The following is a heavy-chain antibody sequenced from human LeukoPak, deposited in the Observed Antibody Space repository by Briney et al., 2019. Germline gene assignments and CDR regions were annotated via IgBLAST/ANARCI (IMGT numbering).Heavy chain of an antibody. CDR2: SYYRGGT. CDR3: ARGGGDYGDLANDY. Sequence: KTSETMSLTCTVSGGSISPHYWSWVRQPPGKGLEWIGYSYYRGGTTYSPSLKSRVTMSVDTSKNQFSLRLTSVTAADTAVYYCARGGGDYGDLANDYWGQGTLVTVSA. D-gene: IGHD4-17*01. CDR1: GGSISPHY. V-gene: IGHV4-59*11. J-gene: IGHJ4*02.